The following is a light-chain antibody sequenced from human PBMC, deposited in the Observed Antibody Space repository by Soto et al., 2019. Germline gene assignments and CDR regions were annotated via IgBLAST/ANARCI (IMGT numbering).Light chain of an antibody. CDR2: DVS. Sequence: QSALTQPRSVSGSPGQSVTISCTGTSSDVGGYNYVSWYQQHPGKAPKVIIYDVSKRPSGVPDRFSGSKSGYTASLTISGFQADDEADYYCCSYAGRYTYVFGSGTKLTVL. CDR1: SSDVGGYNY. J-gene: IGLJ1*01. V-gene: IGLV2-11*01. CDR3: CSYAGRYTYV.